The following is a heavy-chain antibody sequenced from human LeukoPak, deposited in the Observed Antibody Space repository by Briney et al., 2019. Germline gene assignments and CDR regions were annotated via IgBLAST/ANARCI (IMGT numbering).Heavy chain of an antibody. CDR1: GGSISSSSYY. V-gene: IGHV4-39*07. J-gene: IGHJ4*02. D-gene: IGHD3-22*01. Sequence: SETLSLTCTASGGSISSSSYYWGWIRQPPGKGLEWIGSIYHSGSTYYNPSLKSRVTISVDTSKNQFSLKLSSVTAADTAVYYCARSTYYDSSGYYSYPFDYWGQGTLVTVSS. CDR2: IYHSGST. CDR3: ARSTYYDSSGYYSYPFDY.